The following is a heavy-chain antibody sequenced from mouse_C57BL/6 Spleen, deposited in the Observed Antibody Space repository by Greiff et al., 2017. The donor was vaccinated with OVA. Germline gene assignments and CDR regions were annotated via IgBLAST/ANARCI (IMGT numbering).Heavy chain of an antibody. D-gene: IGHD2-1*01. J-gene: IGHJ3*01. CDR3: ARSAIATMAPFAY. V-gene: IGHV1-82*01. CDR1: GYAFSSSW. CDR2: IYPGDGDT. Sequence: VQLQQSGPELVKPGASVKISCKASGYAFSSSWMNWVKQRPGKGLEWIGRIYPGDGDTNYNGKLKGKATLTADKSSSTAYMQLSSLTSEDSAVYFCARSAIATMAPFAYWGQGTLVTVSA.